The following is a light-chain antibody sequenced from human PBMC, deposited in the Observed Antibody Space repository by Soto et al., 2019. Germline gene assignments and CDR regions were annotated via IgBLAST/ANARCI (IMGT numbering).Light chain of an antibody. J-gene: IGKJ1*01. CDR1: QSVNSNY. CDR3: QQYNNWPWT. Sequence: IVWIQSPATLSLSPGERATLSCTASQSVNSNYLAWYQQKPGQAPRLLFSGASSRATGIPDRFSGSGSGTVFTLTISTLQSEDFAVYYCQQYNNWPWTFGQGTKVDIK. V-gene: IGKV3D-20*02. CDR2: GAS.